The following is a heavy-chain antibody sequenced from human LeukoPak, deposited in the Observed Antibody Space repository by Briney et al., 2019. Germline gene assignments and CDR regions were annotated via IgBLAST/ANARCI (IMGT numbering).Heavy chain of an antibody. CDR3: ACSGSGYRKVAGFDP. CDR1: GGSISSGGYS. J-gene: IGHJ5*02. D-gene: IGHD3-10*01. V-gene: IGHV4-30-2*01. CDR2: IYHSGST. Sequence: PSETLSLTCAVSGGSISSGGYSWSWIRQPPGKGLEWIGYIYHSGSTYYNPSLKSRVTISVDRSKNQFSLKLSSVTAADTAVYYCACSGSGYRKVAGFDPWGQGALVTVSS.